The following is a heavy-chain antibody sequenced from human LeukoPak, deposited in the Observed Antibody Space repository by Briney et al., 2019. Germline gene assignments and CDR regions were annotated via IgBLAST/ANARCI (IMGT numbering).Heavy chain of an antibody. CDR3: ARDTAMVPDY. Sequence: PGGSLRLSCAASGFTFYGYAMHWVRQAPGKGLEWASGISWNSGSIGYADSVKGRFTISRDNVKNSLYLQMNSLRAEDTALYYCARDTAMVPDYWGQGTLVTVSS. D-gene: IGHD5-18*01. J-gene: IGHJ4*02. CDR2: ISWNSGSI. V-gene: IGHV3-9*01. CDR1: GFTFYGYA.